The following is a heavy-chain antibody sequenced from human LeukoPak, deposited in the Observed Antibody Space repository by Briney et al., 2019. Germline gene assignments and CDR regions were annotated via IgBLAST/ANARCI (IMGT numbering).Heavy chain of an antibody. V-gene: IGHV3-30-3*01. CDR2: ISYDGSNK. CDR3: ARGPYYFDY. Sequence: GRSLRLSCAASGFTFSSYAMHWVRQAPGKGLEWVAVISYDGSNKYYADSVKGRFTISRDNSKNTLYLQMNSLRAEDTAVYYRARGPYYFDYWGQGTLVTVSS. J-gene: IGHJ4*02. CDR1: GFTFSSYA.